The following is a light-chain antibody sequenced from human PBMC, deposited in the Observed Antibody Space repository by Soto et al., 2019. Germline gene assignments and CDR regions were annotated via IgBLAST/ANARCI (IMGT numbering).Light chain of an antibody. V-gene: IGLV2-14*01. CDR1: SSDVGGYNY. CDR3: NSYTTSSTYV. Sequence: QSALTQPACVSGSPGQSITISCTGTSSDVGGYNYVSWYQQHPGKAPKLMIYDVSNRPSGVSNRFSGSKSGNTASLTISGLQAEDEADYYCNSYTTSSTYVFGTGTQLTVL. J-gene: IGLJ1*01. CDR2: DVS.